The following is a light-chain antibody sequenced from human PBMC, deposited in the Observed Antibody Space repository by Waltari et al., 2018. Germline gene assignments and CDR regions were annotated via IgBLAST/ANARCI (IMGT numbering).Light chain of an antibody. Sequence: QSALTQPASVSGSPGQSITISCIGTSNDVGRYDLVSWYQFHPGKAPNVLLSEAVKRLSGVSNRFSASKTGNTASLTISGLQADDEADYYCCSYAGTTTYVFGGGTKVTVL. V-gene: IGLV2-23*01. CDR1: SNDVGRYDL. J-gene: IGLJ1*01. CDR2: EAV. CDR3: CSYAGTTTYV.